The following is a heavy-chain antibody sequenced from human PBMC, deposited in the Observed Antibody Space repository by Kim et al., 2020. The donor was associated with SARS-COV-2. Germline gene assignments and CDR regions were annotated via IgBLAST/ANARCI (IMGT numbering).Heavy chain of an antibody. Sequence: GGSLRLSCAASGFTFRTYAMSWVRQAPGKGLEWVSVRDTRGNTYDADSVKGRFTISRDNSKNTRYLQMSSLRAENTAVFYCAAMVRGDHKLTLYSSGQGTLVT. CDR3: AAMVRGDHKLTLYS. CDR2: RDTRGNT. D-gene: IGHD3-10*01. V-gene: IGHV3-23*01. CDR1: GFTFRTYA. J-gene: IGHJ4*02.